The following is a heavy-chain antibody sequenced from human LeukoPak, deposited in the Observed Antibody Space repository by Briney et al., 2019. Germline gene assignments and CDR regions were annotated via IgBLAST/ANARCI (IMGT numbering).Heavy chain of an antibody. CDR2: IIPIFGTA. CDR1: GGTFSSYA. J-gene: IGHJ4*02. D-gene: IGHD2-15*01. V-gene: IGHV1-69*13. Sequence: SVKVSCKASGGTFSSYAISWVRQAPGQGLEWMGGIIPIFGTANYAQRFQGRVTITADESTSTAYMELSSLRSEDTAVYYCARVKGIGSCLDYWGQGTLVTVSS. CDR3: ARVKGIGSCLDY.